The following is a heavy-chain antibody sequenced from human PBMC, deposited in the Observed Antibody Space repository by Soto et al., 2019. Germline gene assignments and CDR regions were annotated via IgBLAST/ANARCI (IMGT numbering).Heavy chain of an antibody. CDR3: AKDHHSDDYGDQVYDY. Sequence: EVQVLESGGGLVQRGGSLRLSCAASGFTFSSYAMTWVRQAPGKGLEWVSGISGRGGSTYYADSVKGRFTISRDNSKNTLYLQMNSLRAEDTAVYYCAKDHHSDDYGDQVYDYWGQGTLVTVSS. J-gene: IGHJ4*02. V-gene: IGHV3-23*01. CDR1: GFTFSSYA. D-gene: IGHD4-17*01. CDR2: ISGRGGST.